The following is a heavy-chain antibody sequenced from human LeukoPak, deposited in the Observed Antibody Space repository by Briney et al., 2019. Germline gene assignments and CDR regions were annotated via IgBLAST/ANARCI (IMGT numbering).Heavy chain of an antibody. V-gene: IGHV3-21*01. D-gene: IGHD2-15*01. CDR3: ARGYCSGGSCYSGSYY. J-gene: IGHJ4*02. CDR2: ISSGSYI. CDR1: GFPFSSYN. Sequence: KTGGSLRLSCAASGFPFSSYNLNWVRQAPGKGLEWVSSISSGSYIYYADSVKGRFTISRDNAKKSVYLQMNSLRAEDTAVYYCARGYCSGGSCYSGSYYWGQGTLVTVSS.